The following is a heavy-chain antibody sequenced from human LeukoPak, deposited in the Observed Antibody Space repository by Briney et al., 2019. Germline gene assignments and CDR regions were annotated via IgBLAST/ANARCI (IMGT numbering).Heavy chain of an antibody. V-gene: IGHV3-23*01. CDR1: GFTFSSYA. J-gene: IGHJ3*02. CDR2: ISGSGGST. CDR3: AKDGVGDPYDSRGGMEAFDI. Sequence: GGSLRLSCAASGFTFSSYAMSWVRQAPGKGLEWVSAISGSGGSTYYADSVKGRFTISRDNSKNTLYLQMNSLRAEDTAVYYCAKDGVGDPYDSRGGMEAFDIWGQGTMVTASS. D-gene: IGHD3-22*01.